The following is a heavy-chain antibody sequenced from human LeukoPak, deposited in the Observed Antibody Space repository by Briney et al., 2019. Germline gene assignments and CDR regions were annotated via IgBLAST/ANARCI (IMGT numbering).Heavy chain of an antibody. V-gene: IGHV3-30*18. CDR2: ISFDGSNK. CDR3: AKDSSSTRSFDY. D-gene: IGHD2-2*01. J-gene: IGHJ4*02. CDR1: GFAFSRCG. Sequence: GGSLRLSCAASGFAFSRCGMHWVRQAPGKGLEWVTTISFDGSNKYYADSVKGRFTISRDNSKNALYLQMNSLRAEDSALYYCAKDSSSTRSFDYWGQGTLVTVSS.